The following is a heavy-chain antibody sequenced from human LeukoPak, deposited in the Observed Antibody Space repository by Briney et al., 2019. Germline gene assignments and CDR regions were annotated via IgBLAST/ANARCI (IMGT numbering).Heavy chain of an antibody. J-gene: IGHJ4*02. CDR1: GFIFSIYA. CDR2: ISGSGAST. CDR3: AKGYCTSTSCYRFDY. V-gene: IGHV3-23*01. D-gene: IGHD2-2*01. Sequence: GGSLRLSCAASGFIFSIYAMTWVRQAPGKGLEWVPTISGSGASTYYADSVKGRFTISRDNSKNTLYVQMNSLRAEDTAIYYCAKGYCTSTSCYRFDYWGQGTLVTVSS.